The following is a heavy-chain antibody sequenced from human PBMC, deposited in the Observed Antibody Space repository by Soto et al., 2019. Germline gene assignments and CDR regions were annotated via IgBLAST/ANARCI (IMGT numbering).Heavy chain of an antibody. D-gene: IGHD2-21*02. J-gene: IGHJ6*02. CDR2: ISTNYGNT. CDR3: ARDKYGGDSGYTMDV. Sequence: QVQLVQSGAEVKKPGASVKVSCKASGYTFIRFAISWVRQAPGQGLEWMGWISTNYGNTNYAQNLQGRGTMTTDTSTKTAYMELRSLRSDDTAVYYCARDKYGGDSGYTMDVWGQGTTVTVSS. CDR1: GYTFIRFA. V-gene: IGHV1-18*01.